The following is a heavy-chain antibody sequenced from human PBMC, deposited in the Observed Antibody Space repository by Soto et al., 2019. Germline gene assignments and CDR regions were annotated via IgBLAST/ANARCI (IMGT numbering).Heavy chain of an antibody. J-gene: IGHJ5*02. D-gene: IGHD6-6*01. CDR3: MRGKDKDDSSFWHH. Sequence: QLRLQESGPGLVEPSQTLSLICSVSDDSMRSGGYYWTWIRQLPGKGLQWIGFIHYSGATLYSPSIKRRVSISMQMSNNQLSLRLGSVTAADTAIYYCMRGKDKDDSSFWHHWCQGPPVTVSS. CDR1: DDSMRSGGYY. CDR2: IHYSGAT. V-gene: IGHV4-31*03.